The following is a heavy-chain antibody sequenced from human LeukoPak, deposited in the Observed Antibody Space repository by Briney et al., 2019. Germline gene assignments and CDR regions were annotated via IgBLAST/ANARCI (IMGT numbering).Heavy chain of an antibody. CDR1: GFTFSTYW. CDR2: INADVSST. V-gene: IGHV3-74*01. J-gene: IGHJ4*02. CDR3: ARGKHTAAIPDY. D-gene: IGHD6-13*01. Sequence: GGSLRLSCAASGFTFSTYWMHWVRQAPGKGLVWVSRINADVSSTSYADSVKGRLTISRGNAKNTLYLQMNSLRAEDTAVYYCARGKHTAAIPDYWGQGTLVTVSS.